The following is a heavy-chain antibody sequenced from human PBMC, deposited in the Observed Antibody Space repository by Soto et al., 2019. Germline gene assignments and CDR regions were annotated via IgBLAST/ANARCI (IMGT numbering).Heavy chain of an antibody. V-gene: IGHV4-39*01. CDR1: GGSISSSSYY. CDR3: ARADYVWGSYRSTPFDY. D-gene: IGHD3-16*02. Sequence: SETLSLTCTVSGGSISSSSYYWGWIRQPPGKGLEWIGSIYYSGSTYYNPSLKSRVTISVDTSKNQFSLKLSSVTAADTAVYYCARADYVWGSYRSTPFDYWGQGTLVTVSS. J-gene: IGHJ4*02. CDR2: IYYSGST.